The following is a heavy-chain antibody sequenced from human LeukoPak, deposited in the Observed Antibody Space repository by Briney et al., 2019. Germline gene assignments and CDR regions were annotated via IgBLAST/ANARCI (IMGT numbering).Heavy chain of an antibody. D-gene: IGHD1-1*01. V-gene: IGHV3-53*01. J-gene: IGHJ4*02. CDR1: GFTVSSNY. CDR2: IYSGERT. Sequence: GSLRLSCVASGFTVSSNYMSWVRQAPGKELEWVSIIYSGERTYYADSVKGRFIISRDKSKNTVYLHMNSLRAEGTGMYYCARDNSGSIDYWGQGTLVTVSS. CDR3: ARDNSGSIDY.